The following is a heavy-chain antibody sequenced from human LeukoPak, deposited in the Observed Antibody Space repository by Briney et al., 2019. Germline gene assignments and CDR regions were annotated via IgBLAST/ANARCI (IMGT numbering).Heavy chain of an antibody. CDR3: ARYCSSTNCYKGGFDP. V-gene: IGHV4-31*03. J-gene: IGHJ5*02. Sequence: SETLSLTCTVSGGSISSGGYYWSWIRQHPGKGLEWIGYIYYSGSTYSNPSLKSRVTISVDTSKNQFSLNLSSVTAADTAVYYCARYCSSTNCYKGGFDPWSQGTLVTVSS. CDR2: IYYSGST. CDR1: GGSISSGGYY. D-gene: IGHD2-2*02.